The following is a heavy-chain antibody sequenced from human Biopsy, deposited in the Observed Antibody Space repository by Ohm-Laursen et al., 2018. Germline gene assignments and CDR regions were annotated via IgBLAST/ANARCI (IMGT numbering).Heavy chain of an antibody. V-gene: IGHV4-39*01. CDR3: ARDYDTSGYYYVS. Sequence: SETLSLTCTVSGGSISNNNYYWGWIRQPPGKGLEWIGSIFYRGSTHYKPSLRSRVNLSVDTPTNQFSLKLNSVTAADTAVYYCARDYDTSGYYYVSWGQGTLVTVSS. CDR2: IFYRGST. J-gene: IGHJ5*02. D-gene: IGHD3-22*01. CDR1: GGSISNNNYY.